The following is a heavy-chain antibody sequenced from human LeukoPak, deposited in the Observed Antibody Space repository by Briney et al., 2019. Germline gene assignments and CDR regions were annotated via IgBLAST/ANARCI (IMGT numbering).Heavy chain of an antibody. V-gene: IGHV1-2*04. Sequence: ASVKVSCKASGYTFTGYYMHWVRQAPGQGLEWMGRINPNSGGTNYAQKFQGWVTMTRDTSISTAYMELSRQRSDDTAVYYCARDPRGYSYGYYYYYGMDVWGQGTTVTVSS. D-gene: IGHD5-18*01. CDR3: ARDPRGYSYGYYYYYGMDV. CDR1: GYTFTGYY. CDR2: INPNSGGT. J-gene: IGHJ6*02.